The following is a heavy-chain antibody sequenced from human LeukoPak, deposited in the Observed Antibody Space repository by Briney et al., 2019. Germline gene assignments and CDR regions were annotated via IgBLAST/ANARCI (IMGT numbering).Heavy chain of an antibody. CDR3: ARDLFGVDYYYYYMDV. CDR2: IYTSGST. Sequence: SQTLSLTCTVSGGSISSGSYYWSWIRQPAGKGLEWIGRIYTSGSTNYNPSLKSRVTISVDTSKNQFSLKLSSVTAADTAVYYCARDLFGVDYYYYYMDVWGKGTTVTVPS. J-gene: IGHJ6*03. V-gene: IGHV4-61*02. D-gene: IGHD3-3*01. CDR1: GGSISSGSYY.